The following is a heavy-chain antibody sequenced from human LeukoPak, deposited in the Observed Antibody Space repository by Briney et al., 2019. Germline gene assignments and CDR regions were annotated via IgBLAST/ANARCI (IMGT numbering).Heavy chain of an antibody. J-gene: IGHJ4*02. V-gene: IGHV4-59*08. CDR3: ARHGRTNGDLKKAFDY. CDR2: ISYSGST. D-gene: IGHD4-17*01. CDR1: GGSISSYY. Sequence: SETLSLTCTVSGGSISSYYWSWIRQPPGKGLEWIGYISYSGSTNYNPSLESRVTISVDTSKNQFSLKLTSMTAADTAVYYCARHGRTNGDLKKAFDYWGQGTLVTVSS.